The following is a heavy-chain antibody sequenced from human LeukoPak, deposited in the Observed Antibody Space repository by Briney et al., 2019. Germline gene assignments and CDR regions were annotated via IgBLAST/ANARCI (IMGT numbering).Heavy chain of an antibody. J-gene: IGHJ6*02. V-gene: IGHV4-59*02. Sequence: PSETLSLTCTVSGGSVSSYYWSWIRQPPGKGLEWIGYIYYSGSTNYNPSLKSRVTISVDTSKNQFSLKLSSVAAADTAVYYCARDQWGLDYYYYGMDVWGQGTTVTVSS. D-gene: IGHD1-26*01. CDR3: ARDQWGLDYYYYGMDV. CDR1: GGSVSSYY. CDR2: IYYSGST.